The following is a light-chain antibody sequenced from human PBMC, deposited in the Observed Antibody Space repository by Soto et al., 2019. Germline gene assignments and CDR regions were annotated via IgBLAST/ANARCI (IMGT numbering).Light chain of an antibody. CDR2: EVS. CDR3: SSYTSSSTLV. Sequence: QSLLTQPASVSGSPGQSITISCTGTISDVGGYNYVSWYQQHPGKAPKLMIYEVSNRPSGVSNRFSGSKSGNTASLTISGLQAEDEADYYRSSYTSSSTLVFGGGTKVTVL. J-gene: IGLJ2*01. CDR1: ISDVGGYNY. V-gene: IGLV2-14*01.